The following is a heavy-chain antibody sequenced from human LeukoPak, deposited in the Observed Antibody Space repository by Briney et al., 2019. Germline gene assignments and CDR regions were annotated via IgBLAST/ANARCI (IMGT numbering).Heavy chain of an antibody. Sequence: SETLSLTCTVSGGSISSGGYYWSWIRQHPGKGLEWIGYIYYSGSTYYNPSLKSRVTISVDTSKNQFSLKLSSVTAADTAVYYCARGDYYDSSGYGHLPYFDYWGQGTLVGVCS. D-gene: IGHD3-22*01. J-gene: IGHJ4*02. CDR3: ARGDYYDSSGYGHLPYFDY. CDR2: IYYSGST. V-gene: IGHV4-31*03. CDR1: GGSISSGGYY.